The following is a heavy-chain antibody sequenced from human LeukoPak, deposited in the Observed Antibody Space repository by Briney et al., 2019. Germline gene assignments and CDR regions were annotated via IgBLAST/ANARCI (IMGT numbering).Heavy chain of an antibody. V-gene: IGHV4-59*08. CDR2: IYYSGST. CDR3: AGSTGYAFDI. J-gene: IGHJ3*02. Sequence: SETLSLTCTVSGGSISSYYWSWIRQPPGKGLEWIGYIYYSGSTNYNPSLKSRVTISVDTSKNQFSLKLSSVTAADTAVYYCAGSTGYAFDIWGQGTMVTVSS. D-gene: IGHD4-17*01. CDR1: GGSISSYY.